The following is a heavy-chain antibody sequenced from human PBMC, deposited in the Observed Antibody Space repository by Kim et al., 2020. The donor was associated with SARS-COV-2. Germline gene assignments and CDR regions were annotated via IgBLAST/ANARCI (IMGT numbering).Heavy chain of an antibody. J-gene: IGHJ4*02. V-gene: IGHV4-4*02. Sequence: SETLSLTCAVSGGSISSSNWWSWVRQPPGKGLEWIGEIYHSGSTNYNPSLKSRVTISVDKSKNQFSLKLSSVTAADTAVYYCARDKYYYDSSGFDYWGQGTLVTGSS. CDR2: IYHSGST. CDR1: GGSISSSNW. D-gene: IGHD3-22*01. CDR3: ARDKYYYDSSGFDY.